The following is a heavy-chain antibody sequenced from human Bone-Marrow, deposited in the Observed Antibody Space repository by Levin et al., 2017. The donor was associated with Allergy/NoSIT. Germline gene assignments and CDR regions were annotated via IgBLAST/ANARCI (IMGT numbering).Heavy chain of an antibody. J-gene: IGHJ4*02. CDR3: ARNVGSGLDY. CDR1: GYTFTTYY. D-gene: IGHD6-19*01. CDR2: INPSGGST. V-gene: IGHV1-46*01. Sequence: VASVKVSCKASGYTFTTYYIHWVRQAPGQGLEWMGFINPSGGSTSYAQKFQGIFIMTRDTSTSTVYMELSSLTSEDTAVYYCARNVGSGLDYWGQGTLVTVSS.